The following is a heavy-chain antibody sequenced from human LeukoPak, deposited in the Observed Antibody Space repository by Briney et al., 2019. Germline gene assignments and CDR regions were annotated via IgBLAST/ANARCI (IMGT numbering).Heavy chain of an antibody. J-gene: IGHJ4*02. CDR1: GHTFTGYY. D-gene: IGHD6-19*01. CDR2: INPNSGGT. V-gene: IGHV1-2*02. Sequence: GASVKVSCKASGHTFTGYYMHWVRQAPGQGLEWMGWINPNSGGTNYAQKFQGRVTMTRDTSISTAYMELSRLRSDDTAVYYCARVPISAVAAPLDYWGQGTLVTVSS. CDR3: ARVPISAVAAPLDY.